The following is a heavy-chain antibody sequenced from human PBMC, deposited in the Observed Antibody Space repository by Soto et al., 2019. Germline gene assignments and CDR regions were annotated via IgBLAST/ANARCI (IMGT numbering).Heavy chain of an antibody. CDR3: XXXVXXXWXXXXWXX. J-gene: IGHJ4*02. V-gene: IGHV3-23*01. CDR2: ISGSGGST. Sequence: EVQLLESGGGLVQPGGSLRLSCAASGFTFSSYAMSWVRQAPGKGLEWVSAISGSGGSTYYADSVKGRFTISRDNSKNTLYLQXXSLXAXXTXVXYCXXXVXXXWXXXXWXXWGQGTLVTVSS. D-gene: IGHD7-27*01. CDR1: GFTFSSYA.